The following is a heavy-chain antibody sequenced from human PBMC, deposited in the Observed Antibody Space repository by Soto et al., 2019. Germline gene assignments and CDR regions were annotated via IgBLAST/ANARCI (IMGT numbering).Heavy chain of an antibody. CDR3: ASGLGATLQELDY. CDR2: IWFDGSDK. J-gene: IGHJ4*02. Sequence: QVQLVESGGGVVQPGRSLRLSCAASGFTFSSYVMHWVRQAPGKGLEWVAVIWFDGSDKYYADSVKGRFTISRDNSKNPLYLQMNSLRAEDTAVYYCASGLGATLQELDYWGQGTLVTVAS. V-gene: IGHV3-33*01. D-gene: IGHD1-26*01. CDR1: GFTFSSYV.